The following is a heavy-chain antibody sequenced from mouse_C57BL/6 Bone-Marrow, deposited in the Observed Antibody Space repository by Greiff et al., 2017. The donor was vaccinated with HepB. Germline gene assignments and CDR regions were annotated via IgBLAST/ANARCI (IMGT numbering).Heavy chain of an antibody. CDR3: ARDSNYEYFDV. J-gene: IGHJ1*03. CDR1: GYTFTSYW. V-gene: IGHV1-72*01. CDR2: IDPNSGGT. Sequence: QVQLQQSGAELVKPGASVKLSCKASGYTFTSYWMHWVKQRPGRGLEWIGRIDPNSGGTKYNEKFKSKATLTVDKPSSTAYMQLSSLTSEDSAVYYCARDSNYEYFDVWGTGTTVTVSS. D-gene: IGHD2-5*01.